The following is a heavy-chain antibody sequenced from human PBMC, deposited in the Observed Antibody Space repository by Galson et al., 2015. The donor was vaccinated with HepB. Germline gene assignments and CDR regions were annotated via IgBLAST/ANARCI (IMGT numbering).Heavy chain of an antibody. Sequence: SLRLSCAASEFTFSSYWMNWVRQAPGKGLEWVANINPDGSETYYVASLKGRFTISRDNAKNSLYLQKDSLRAEDTAEYYCARRISLVRGIITKPDYYYGMDVWGQGTTVTVAS. CDR1: EFTFSSYW. CDR2: INPDGSET. V-gene: IGHV3-7*03. CDR3: ARRISLVRGIITKPDYYYGMDV. J-gene: IGHJ6*02. D-gene: IGHD3-10*01.